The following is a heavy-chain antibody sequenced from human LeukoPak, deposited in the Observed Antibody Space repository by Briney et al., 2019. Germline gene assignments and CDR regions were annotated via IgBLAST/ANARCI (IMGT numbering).Heavy chain of an antibody. CDR2: IYSGGSA. CDR3: ARVGYYDSSGSDY. Sequence: GGSLRLSCAASGFTVSSNYMSWVRQAPGKGLEWVSVIYSGGSAYYADSVKGRFTISRDNSKNTLYLQMNSLRAEDTAVYYCARVGYYDSSGSDYWGQGTLVTVSS. J-gene: IGHJ4*02. V-gene: IGHV3-53*01. CDR1: GFTVSSNY. D-gene: IGHD3-22*01.